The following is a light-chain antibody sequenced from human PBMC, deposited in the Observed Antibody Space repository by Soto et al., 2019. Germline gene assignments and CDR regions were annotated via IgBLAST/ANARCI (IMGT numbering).Light chain of an antibody. Sequence: QSVLTQPRSVSGSPGQSVTVSCIGTSSDVGDYNSVSWYQQHPGKAPKLMIYDVSKRPSGVPDRFSGSKSGNTASLTISGLQAEDEADYYCSSYAVTNIFVFGTGTKVTVL. V-gene: IGLV2-11*01. CDR2: DVS. CDR3: SSYAVTNIFV. J-gene: IGLJ1*01. CDR1: SSDVGDYNS.